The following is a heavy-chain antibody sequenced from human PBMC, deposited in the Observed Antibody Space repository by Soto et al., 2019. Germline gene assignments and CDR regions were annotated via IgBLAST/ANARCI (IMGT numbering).Heavy chain of an antibody. CDR1: GFSFSNYA. CDR2: ISYDGSEN. V-gene: IGHV3-30-3*01. J-gene: IGHJ4*02. Sequence: QVQLVESGGGVVQAGRSLRLSCAASGFSFSNYAMNWARQAPGEGLEWVAAISYDGSENFYADSLKGRFTISRDNSKNTQYLQLDSLRPEDTAVYFCARGRYNGWGDLDCWGQGTLVAVSS. D-gene: IGHD6-19*01. CDR3: ARGRYNGWGDLDC.